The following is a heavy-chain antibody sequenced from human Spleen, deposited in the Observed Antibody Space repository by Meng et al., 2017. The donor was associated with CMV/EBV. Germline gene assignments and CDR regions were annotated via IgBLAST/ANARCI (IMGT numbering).Heavy chain of an antibody. CDR3: ARDKPLQTFDY. V-gene: IGHV4-4*07. J-gene: IGHJ4*02. Sequence: QLQLQEAGQGLVKPSVPLVLPCTFSGGSISSYYGSWIRQPAGKGLEWIGRIYTSGSTNYNPSLKSRVTMSVDTSKNQFSLKLSSVTAADTAVYYCARDKPLQTFDYWGQGTLVTVSS. CDR1: GGSISSYY. CDR2: IYTSGST.